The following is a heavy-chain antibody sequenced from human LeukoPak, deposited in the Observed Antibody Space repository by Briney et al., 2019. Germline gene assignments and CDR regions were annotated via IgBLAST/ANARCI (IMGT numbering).Heavy chain of an antibody. Sequence: ASVKVSCKASGYTFTGYYMHWVRQAPGQGLEWMGWINPNSGGTNYAQKFLGRVTMTRDTSISTAYMELSRLRSDDTAVYYCARDLKAGSGSYYFFWGQGTLVTVSS. CDR1: GYTFTGYY. CDR2: INPNSGGT. D-gene: IGHD3-10*01. J-gene: IGHJ4*02. CDR3: ARDLKAGSGSYYFF. V-gene: IGHV1-2*02.